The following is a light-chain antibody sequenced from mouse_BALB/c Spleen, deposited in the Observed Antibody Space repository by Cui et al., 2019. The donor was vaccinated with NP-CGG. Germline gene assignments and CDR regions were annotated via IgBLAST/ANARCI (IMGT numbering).Light chain of an antibody. J-gene: IGLJ1*01. V-gene: IGLV1*01. CDR3: ALWYSNHWV. CDR2: GTN. Sequence: QAVVTKVPALTTSPGETVTLTCRLSTGAVTTSNYANWVQEKPDHLFTGLIGGTNNRAPGVPARFSGSLIGDKAALTITGAQTEDEAIYFCALWYSNHWVFGGGTKLTVL. CDR1: TGAVTTSNY.